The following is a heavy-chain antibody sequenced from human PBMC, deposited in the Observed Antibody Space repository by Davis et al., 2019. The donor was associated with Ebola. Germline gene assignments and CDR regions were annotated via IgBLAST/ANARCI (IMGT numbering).Heavy chain of an antibody. CDR2: IYYSGST. CDR1: GGSISSGGYY. Sequence: SETLSLTCAVSGGSISSGGYYWSWIRQHPGKGLEWIGYIYYSGSTYYNPSLKSRVTISVDTSKNQFSLKLSSVTAADTAVYYCARLRWKRFDYWGQGTLVTVSS. CDR3: ARLRWKRFDY. V-gene: IGHV4-31*11. D-gene: IGHD4-23*01. J-gene: IGHJ4*02.